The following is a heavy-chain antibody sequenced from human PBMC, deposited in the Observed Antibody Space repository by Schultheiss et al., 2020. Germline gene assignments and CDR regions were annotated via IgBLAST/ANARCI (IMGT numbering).Heavy chain of an antibody. J-gene: IGHJ4*02. V-gene: IGHV4-61*08. CDR2: IYYSGST. CDR1: GGSISSGGYY. D-gene: IGHD3-10*01. Sequence: SATLSLTCTVSGGSISSGGYYWSWIRQHPGKGLEWIGYIYYSGSTNYNPSLKSRVTISVDTSKNQFSLKLSSVTAADTAVYYCARVRSGTHDYWGQGTLVTVSS. CDR3: ARVRSGTHDY.